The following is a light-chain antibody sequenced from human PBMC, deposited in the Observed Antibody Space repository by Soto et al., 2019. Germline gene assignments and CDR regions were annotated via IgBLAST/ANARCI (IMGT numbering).Light chain of an antibody. Sequence: EIVLTQSPGTLSLSAGERATLSRRANQRISSSYLAWYQQKPGQAPRLLIDGASNRATGIPARFSGSGSGTDFTLTISSLEPEDFAVYFCQQRSSWPLTFGGGTKVDIK. CDR2: GAS. V-gene: IGKV3-11*01. CDR3: QQRSSWPLT. J-gene: IGKJ4*02. CDR1: QRISSSY.